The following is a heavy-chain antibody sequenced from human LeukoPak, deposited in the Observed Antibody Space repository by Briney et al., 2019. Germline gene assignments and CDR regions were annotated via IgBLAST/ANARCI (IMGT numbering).Heavy chain of an antibody. J-gene: IGHJ4*02. V-gene: IGHV1-2*02. CDR3: ARSEIGSGVAFDY. CDR1: GYTFTSYD. Sequence: ASVKVSCKASGYTFTSYDINWVRQAPGQGLEWLGWINPNSGGTNYAQKFQGRVTMTRDTSISTAYMELSRLRSDDTAVYYCARSEIGSGVAFDYWGQGTLVTVSS. CDR2: INPNSGGT. D-gene: IGHD2-15*01.